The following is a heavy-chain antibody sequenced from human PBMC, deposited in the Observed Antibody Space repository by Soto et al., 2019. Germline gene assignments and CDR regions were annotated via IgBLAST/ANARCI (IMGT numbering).Heavy chain of an antibody. Sequence: GGSLRLSCAASGFTFSSYAMHWVRQAPDKGLEWVAVISYDGSNKYYADSVKGRFTISRDNSKNTLYLQMNSLRAEDTAVYYCARELIIAARLLYYYYGMDVWGQGTTVTVSS. V-gene: IGHV3-30-3*01. CDR3: ARELIIAARLLYYYYGMDV. CDR2: ISYDGSNK. D-gene: IGHD6-13*01. J-gene: IGHJ6*02. CDR1: GFTFSSYA.